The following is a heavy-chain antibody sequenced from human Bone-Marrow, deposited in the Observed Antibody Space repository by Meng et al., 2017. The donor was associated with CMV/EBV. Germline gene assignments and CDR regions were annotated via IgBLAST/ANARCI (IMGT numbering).Heavy chain of an antibody. D-gene: IGHD3-3*01. CDR2: IYHSGST. CDR3: ARERGFLEWSQFDY. J-gene: IGHJ4*02. V-gene: IGHV4-4*02. CDR1: GGSISSSNW. Sequence: VSGGSISSSNWWSWVRQPPGKGLEWIVEIYHSGSTNYNPSLKSRVTISVDKSKNQFSLKLSSVTAADTAVYYCARERGFLEWSQFDYWGQGTLVTVSS.